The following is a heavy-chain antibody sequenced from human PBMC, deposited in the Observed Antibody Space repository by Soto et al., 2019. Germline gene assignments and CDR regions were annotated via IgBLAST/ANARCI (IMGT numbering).Heavy chain of an antibody. V-gene: IGHV1-18*01. CDR3: ARVISTINFDY. CDR1: GYTFTSYG. D-gene: IGHD3-10*01. CDR2: ISAYNGNT. J-gene: IGHJ4*02. Sequence: ASVKVSCKASGYTFTSYGISWVRQAPGQGLEWMGWISAYNGNTSYAQKLQGRVTMTTDTSTGTAYMELRSLRSDDTAVYYCARVISTINFDYWGQGTLVTVSS.